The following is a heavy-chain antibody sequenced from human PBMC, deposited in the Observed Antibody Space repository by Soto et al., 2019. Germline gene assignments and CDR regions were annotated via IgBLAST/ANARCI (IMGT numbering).Heavy chain of an antibody. CDR3: ATRIGYCSGGSCYSDWFDP. CDR2: FDPEDGET. V-gene: IGHV1-24*01. D-gene: IGHD2-15*01. Sequence: ASVKVSCKVSGYTLTELSMHWVRQAPGKGLERMGGFDPEDGETIYAQKFQGRVTMTEDTSTDTAYMELSSLRSEDTAVYYCATRIGYCSGGSCYSDWFDPWGQGTLVTVSS. J-gene: IGHJ5*02. CDR1: GYTLTELS.